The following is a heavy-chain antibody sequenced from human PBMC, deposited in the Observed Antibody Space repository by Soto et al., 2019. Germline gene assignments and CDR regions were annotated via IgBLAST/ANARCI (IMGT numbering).Heavy chain of an antibody. D-gene: IGHD1-7*01. V-gene: IGHV1-18*01. CDR3: ARDPGITGTTRSDY. CDR2: ISAYNGNT. Sequence: ASVKVSCKASGYTFTSYGISRVRQAPGQGLEWMGWISAYNGNTNYAQKLQGRVTMTTDTSTSTAYMELRSLRSDDTAVYYCARDPGITGTTRSDYWGQGTLVTVSS. J-gene: IGHJ4*02. CDR1: GYTFTSYG.